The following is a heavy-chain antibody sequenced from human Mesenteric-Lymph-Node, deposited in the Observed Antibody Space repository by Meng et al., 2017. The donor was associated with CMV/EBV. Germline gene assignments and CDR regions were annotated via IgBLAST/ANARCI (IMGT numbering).Heavy chain of an antibody. CDR2: IRYDGSNK. D-gene: IGHD1-14*01. J-gene: IGHJ4*02. CDR1: GFTFNTYD. V-gene: IGHV3-30*02. Sequence: GESLKISCAASGFTFNTYDMHWVRQAPGKGLEWVSFIRYDGSNKDYVDSVRGRFSISRDNSKKTLYLQMNSLRADDTAVYYCAKDFTYGISDYWGQGTLVTVSS. CDR3: AKDFTYGISDY.